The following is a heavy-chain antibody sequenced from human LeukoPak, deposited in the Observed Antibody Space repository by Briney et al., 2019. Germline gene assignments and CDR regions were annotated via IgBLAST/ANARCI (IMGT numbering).Heavy chain of an antibody. V-gene: IGHV1-46*01. D-gene: IGHD4-17*01. CDR3: ARDRVRSTVTTLCMVY. Sequence: ASVKVSCKASGYTFTSYYMHWVRQAPGQGLEWMGIINPSGGSTSYAQKFQGRVTMTRDTSISTAYMEPSRLRSDDTAVYYCARDRVRSTVTTLCMVYWGQGTLVTVSS. CDR1: GYTFTSYY. CDR2: INPSGGST. J-gene: IGHJ4*02.